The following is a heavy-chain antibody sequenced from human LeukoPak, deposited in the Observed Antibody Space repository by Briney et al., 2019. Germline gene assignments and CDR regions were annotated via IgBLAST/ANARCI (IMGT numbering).Heavy chain of an antibody. J-gene: IGHJ5*02. V-gene: IGHV3-23*01. D-gene: IGHD1-14*01. CDR1: EFHFSNYA. Sequence: GGSLRLSCAASEFHFSNYAMNWVRQAPGKGLEWVSGISGGGGSTYYADSVKGRFTITRDNSKNTLYLQMDSLRAEDTALYYCAKGSGINHYHWIDPWGQGTLVTVSS. CDR3: AKGSGINHYHWIDP. CDR2: ISGGGGST.